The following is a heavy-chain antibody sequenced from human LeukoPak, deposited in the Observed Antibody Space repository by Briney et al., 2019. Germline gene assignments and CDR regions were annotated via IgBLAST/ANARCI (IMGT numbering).Heavy chain of an antibody. V-gene: IGHV3-21*01. D-gene: IGHD3-10*01. CDR1: GFTFSSYS. CDR2: ISSSSSYI. J-gene: IGHJ3*02. CDR3: ARADWYYYGSGSYYNDAPRAFDI. Sequence: PGGSLRLSCAASGFTFSSYSMNWVRQAPGKGLERVSSISSSSSYIYYADSVKGRFTFSRDNAKNSLYLQMNSLRAEDTAVYYCARADWYYYGSGSYYNDAPRAFDIWGQGTMVTVSS.